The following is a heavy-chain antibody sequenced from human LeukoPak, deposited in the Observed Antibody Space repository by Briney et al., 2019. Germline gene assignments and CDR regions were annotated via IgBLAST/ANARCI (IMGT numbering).Heavy chain of an antibody. D-gene: IGHD3-10*01. CDR2: IMPGGHM. Sequence: GGSLRLSCRASGFSVDSLFMNWVRQPPGKGLEWVSFIMPGGHMDYTDSVKGRFTISRDSFKNTLSLQMNSLRVDDSAVYFCARGNSGTTTFDFWGQGTLVTVSS. CDR3: ARGNSGTTTFDF. V-gene: IGHV3-66*01. CDR1: GFSVDSLF. J-gene: IGHJ4*02.